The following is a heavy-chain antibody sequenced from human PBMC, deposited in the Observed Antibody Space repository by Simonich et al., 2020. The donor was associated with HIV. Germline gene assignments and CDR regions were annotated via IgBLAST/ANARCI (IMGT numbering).Heavy chain of an antibody. D-gene: IGHD1-1*01. CDR3: ARESPVRDGYNYYYFHYYMDV. J-gene: IGHJ6*03. Sequence: QVQLQQWGAGLLKPSETLSLTCAVYGGSFSGYHWSWIRQPPGKGMGWIGEINDSGSTNYTPSLKSRVTISVDTSKNQFSLKLTSVTAADTALYYCARESPVRDGYNYYYFHYYMDVWGKGTTVTVSS. V-gene: IGHV4-34*01. CDR1: GGSFSGYH. CDR2: INDSGST.